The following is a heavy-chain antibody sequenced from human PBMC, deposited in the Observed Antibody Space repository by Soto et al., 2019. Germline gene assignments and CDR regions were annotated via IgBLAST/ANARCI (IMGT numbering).Heavy chain of an antibody. J-gene: IGHJ4*02. D-gene: IGHD6-13*01. Sequence: PGGSLRLSCAASGFTFSSYAMSWVRQAPGKGLEWVSAISGSGGSTYYADSVKGRFTISRDNSKNTLYLQMNSLRAEDTAVYYCAKVPSSRIAAARGFDYWGQGTLVTVSS. CDR1: GFTFSSYA. V-gene: IGHV3-23*01. CDR3: AKVPSSRIAAARGFDY. CDR2: ISGSGGST.